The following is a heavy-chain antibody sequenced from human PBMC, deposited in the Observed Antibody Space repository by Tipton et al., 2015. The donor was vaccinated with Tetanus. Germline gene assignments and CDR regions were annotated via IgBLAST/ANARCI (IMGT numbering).Heavy chain of an antibody. CDR3: VRVLKGAKCSRSSCYGYGMDV. V-gene: IGHV3-74*01. J-gene: IGHJ6*02. D-gene: IGHD2-2*01. Sequence: SLRLSCAASGFTSESHYMRWVRQTPGKGLVWISRINPDGRRTNYADSVKGRFTISRDNAKNTLYLQMNSLRAEDTAAYYCVRVLKGAKCSRSSCYGYGMDVWGQGTTVTVSS. CDR1: GFTSESHY. CDR2: INPDGRRT.